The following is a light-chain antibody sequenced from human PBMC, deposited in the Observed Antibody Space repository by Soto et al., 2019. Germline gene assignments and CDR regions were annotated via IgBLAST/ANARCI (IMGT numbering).Light chain of an antibody. CDR2: DNN. CDR1: SSNIGNNY. V-gene: IGLV1-51*01. J-gene: IGLJ1*01. CDR3: CFFTGTASQYV. Sequence: QSVLTQPPSVSAAPGQKVTISCSGSSSNIGNNYVSWYQQLPGTAPKLLIYDNNKRPSGVSNRFSGTKSGNTASLTISGLQPDDEADYYCCFFTGTASQYVFGPGTKVTAL.